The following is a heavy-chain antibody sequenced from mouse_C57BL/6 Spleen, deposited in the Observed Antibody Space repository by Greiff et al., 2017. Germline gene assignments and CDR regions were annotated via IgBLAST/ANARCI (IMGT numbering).Heavy chain of an antibody. V-gene: IGHV1-72*01. CDR1: GYTFTSYW. Sequence: QVQLKQPGAELVKPGASVKLSCKASGYTFTSYWMHWVKQRPGRGLEWIGRIDPNSGGTTYNEKFKSKATLTVDKPSSTAYMQLSSLTSEDSAVYYCTRDSLLRQYPYYWGQGTTLTVSS. J-gene: IGHJ2*01. CDR2: IDPNSGGT. D-gene: IGHD1-1*01. CDR3: TRDSLLRQYPYY.